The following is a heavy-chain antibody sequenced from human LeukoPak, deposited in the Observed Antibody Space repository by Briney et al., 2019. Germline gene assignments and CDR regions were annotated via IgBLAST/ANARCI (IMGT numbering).Heavy chain of an antibody. CDR2: IKQDGSEI. J-gene: IGHJ4*02. Sequence: PGGSLRLSCEASGFSFSNYWMSWVRQAPGKGLEWVANIKQDGSEIYYVDSVRGRFTISRDNAKNSLYLQVNSLRAEDTAVYYCARPSLNTGSYFDYWGQGILVSVSS. D-gene: IGHD1-26*01. CDR3: ARPSLNTGSYFDY. V-gene: IGHV3-7*01. CDR1: GFSFSNYW.